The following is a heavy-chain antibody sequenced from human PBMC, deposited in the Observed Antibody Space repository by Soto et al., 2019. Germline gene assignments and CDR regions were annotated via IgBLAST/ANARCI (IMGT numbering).Heavy chain of an antibody. Sequence: QVQLQESGPGLVKPSETLSLTCSVSGGSVSNASFYWTWIRQAPGTGLEYIGYIFYTGVTNYNPSLSSRDTISLGTSKNHFSLKLNSMTAADTAVYYCVRVLDSSWYADLWGRGTLVTVSS. J-gene: IGHJ2*01. V-gene: IGHV4-61*03. D-gene: IGHD3-22*01. CDR3: VRVLDSSWYADL. CDR2: IFYTGVT. CDR1: GGSVSNASFY.